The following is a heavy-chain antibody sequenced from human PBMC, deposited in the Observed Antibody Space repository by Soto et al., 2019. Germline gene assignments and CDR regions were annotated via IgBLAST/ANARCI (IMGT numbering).Heavy chain of an antibody. CDR3: ARIRGLGEVSPYFDH. D-gene: IGHD3-16*01. CDR2: IYYSGST. Sequence: PSETLSLTCTVSGGSISSGGYYWSWIRQHPGKGLEWIGYIYYSGSTYYNPSLKSRVTISVDTSANQFSLRVSSVTAADTAVYYCARIRGLGEVSPYFDHWGQGALVTVSS. CDR1: GGSISSGGYY. J-gene: IGHJ4*02. V-gene: IGHV4-31*03.